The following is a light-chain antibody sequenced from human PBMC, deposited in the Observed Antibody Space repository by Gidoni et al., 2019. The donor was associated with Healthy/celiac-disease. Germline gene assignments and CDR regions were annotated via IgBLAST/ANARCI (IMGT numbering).Light chain of an antibody. Sequence: IVLTQSPATLSVSPGERATLSCRASQSVSSNLAWYQQKPGQAPSLLIYGASTSATGSPARFSCSGSGTEFTLTISSRQSEDVAVYYCQQYNNRPYSVTFGQGTKVEIK. J-gene: IGKJ1*01. V-gene: IGKV3-15*01. CDR3: QQYNNRPYSVT. CDR2: GAS. CDR1: QSVSSN.